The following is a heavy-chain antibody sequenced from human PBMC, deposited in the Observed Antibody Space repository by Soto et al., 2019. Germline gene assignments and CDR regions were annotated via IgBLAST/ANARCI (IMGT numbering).Heavy chain of an antibody. V-gene: IGHV4-31*03. CDR1: GGSISVGVYY. CDR3: ARIGNPDASLYCDY. D-gene: IGHD2-2*01. Sequence: QVQLQESGPGLVKPSQTLSLTCTVSGGSISVGVYYWNWIRQLPGKGPEWIGYTYHNGSTYYNPHLESRVTISVDPSKNQYSLRLSSVTAADTAVYYCARIGNPDASLYCDYWGQGTLVTVSS. J-gene: IGHJ4*02. CDR2: TYHNGST.